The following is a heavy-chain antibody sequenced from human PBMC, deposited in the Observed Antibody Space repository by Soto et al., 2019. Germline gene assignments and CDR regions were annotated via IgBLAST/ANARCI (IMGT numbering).Heavy chain of an antibody. D-gene: IGHD2-21*02. CDR3: TRLYCGGDCDFDS. CDR1: GFTFSGSA. Sequence: GGSLRLSCAASGFTFSGSAMHWVRQASGKGLEWVGRIRDKANSYATAYTASVKGRFTISRDDSKNTAYLQMNSLKTEDTAVYYCTRLYCGGDCDFDSWGQGTQVTVSS. J-gene: IGHJ4*02. V-gene: IGHV3-73*01. CDR2: IRDKANSYAT.